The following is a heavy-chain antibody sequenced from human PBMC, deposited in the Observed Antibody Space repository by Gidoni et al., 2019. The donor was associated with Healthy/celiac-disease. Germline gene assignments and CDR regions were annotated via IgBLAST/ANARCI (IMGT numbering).Heavy chain of an antibody. V-gene: IGHV1-69*04. J-gene: IGHJ5*02. CDR3: ASVGYDFWSGYYNAGFDH. CDR2: IIPILGIA. D-gene: IGHD3-3*01. CDR1: GGTFSSDA. Sequence: QVQLVQSGAEVKKPGSSVKVSCKAAGGTFSSDAISWVRQAPGQGLEWMGRIIPILGIANSDQKFQGRVTITADKSTSTVYLELSSLRFEDTAVYYCASVGYDFWSGYYNAGFDHWGQGTLVTVSS.